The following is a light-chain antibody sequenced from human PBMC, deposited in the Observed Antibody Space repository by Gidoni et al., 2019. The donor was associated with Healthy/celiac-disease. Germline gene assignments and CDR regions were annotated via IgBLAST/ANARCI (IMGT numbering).Light chain of an antibody. Sequence: QSVLTQPPPVSGAPGPRVTISCTGSSSNSGAGYDVHWYQQLPGTAPKLLIYGNSNRPSGGPDRFSGSKSGTSASLAITGLQAEDEADYYCQSYDSSLSGPWVFGGGTKLTVL. CDR2: GNS. V-gene: IGLV1-40*01. CDR1: SSNSGAGYD. J-gene: IGLJ3*02. CDR3: QSYDSSLSGPWV.